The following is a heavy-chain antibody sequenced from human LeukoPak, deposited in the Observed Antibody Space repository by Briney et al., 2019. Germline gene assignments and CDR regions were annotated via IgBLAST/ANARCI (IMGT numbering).Heavy chain of an antibody. Sequence: GGSLRLSCAASGFTFSSYAMSWVRQAPGKGLEWASAISGSGGSTYYADSVKGRFTISRDNSKNTLYLQMNSLRAEDTAVYYCAKIQNRYCSGGSCFDYFDYWGQGTLVTVSS. CDR2: ISGSGGST. V-gene: IGHV3-23*01. D-gene: IGHD2-15*01. CDR3: AKIQNRYCSGGSCFDYFDY. CDR1: GFTFSSYA. J-gene: IGHJ4*02.